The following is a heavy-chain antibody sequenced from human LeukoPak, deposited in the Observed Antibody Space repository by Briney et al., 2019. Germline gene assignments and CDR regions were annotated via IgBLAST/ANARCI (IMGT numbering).Heavy chain of an antibody. CDR1: GFTFSSYA. J-gene: IGHJ4*02. CDR3: ARRSYDSSGYYGFFDY. CDR2: ISYDGSNK. V-gene: IGHV3-30-3*01. D-gene: IGHD3-22*01. Sequence: GGSLRLSCAASGFTFSSYAMHWVRQAPGKGLEWVAVISYDGSNKYYADSVKGRFTISRDNSKNTLYLQMNSLRAEDTAVYYCARRSYDSSGYYGFFDYWGQGTLVTVSS.